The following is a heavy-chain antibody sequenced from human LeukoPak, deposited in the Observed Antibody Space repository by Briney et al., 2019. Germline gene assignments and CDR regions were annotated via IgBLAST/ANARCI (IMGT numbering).Heavy chain of an antibody. J-gene: IGHJ6*02. CDR1: GGSFSGYY. CDR2: INHSGST. V-gene: IGHV4-34*01. CDR3: ARLPSRGFGESKKYYYYYYGMDV. D-gene: IGHD3-10*01. Sequence: SETLSLTCAVYGGSFSGYYWSWIRQPPGKGLEWIGEINHSGSTNYNLSLKSRVTISVDTSKNQFSLKLSSVTAADTAVYYCARLPSRGFGESKKYYYYYYGMDVWGQGTTVTVSS.